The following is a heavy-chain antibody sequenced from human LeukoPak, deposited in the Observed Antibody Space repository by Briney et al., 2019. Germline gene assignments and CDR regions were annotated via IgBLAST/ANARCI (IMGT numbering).Heavy chain of an antibody. Sequence: PSETLSLTCTVSGGSVISSSYYWSWIRQPAGKGLEWIGRIYTSGSTNYNPSLKSRVTMSVDTSKNQFSLKLSSVTAADTAVYYCARVERDRLRPSYFDLWGRGTLVTVSS. J-gene: IGHJ2*01. CDR3: ARVERDRLRPSYFDL. D-gene: IGHD4-17*01. CDR1: GGSVISSSYY. V-gene: IGHV4-61*02. CDR2: IYTSGST.